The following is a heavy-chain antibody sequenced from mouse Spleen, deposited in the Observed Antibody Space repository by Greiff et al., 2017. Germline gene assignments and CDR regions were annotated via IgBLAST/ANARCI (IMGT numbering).Heavy chain of an antibody. Sequence: VQLQQPGAELVMPGASVKLSCKASGYTFTSYWMHWVKQRPGQGLEWIGEIDPSDSYTNYNQKFKGKATLTVDKSSSTAYMQLSSLTSEDSAVYYCARGGTTVVGPGRYFDVWGAGTTVTVSS. D-gene: IGHD1-1*01. CDR3: ARGGTTVVGPGRYFDV. CDR2: IDPSDSYT. V-gene: IGHV1-69*01. J-gene: IGHJ1*01. CDR1: GYTFTSYW.